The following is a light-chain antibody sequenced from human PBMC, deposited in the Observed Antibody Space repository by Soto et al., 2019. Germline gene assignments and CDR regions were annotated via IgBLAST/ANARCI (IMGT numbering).Light chain of an antibody. CDR3: QKYDRWPLT. CDR2: GAS. J-gene: IGKJ4*01. V-gene: IGKV3-20*01. Sequence: EIVLTQSPGTLSLSPGERATLSCRASQSVSSSYLAWYQQKPGQALRLLIYGASSRATGIPDRFSGSGSGPDFTLTISRLEPEDLAVYYCQKYDRWPLTFGGRKKVEIK. CDR1: QSVSSSY.